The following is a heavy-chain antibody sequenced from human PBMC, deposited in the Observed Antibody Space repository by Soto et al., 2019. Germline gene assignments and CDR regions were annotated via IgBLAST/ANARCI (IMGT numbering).Heavy chain of an antibody. Sequence: EVPLLESGGGLVQPGGSLRLSCAASGFTFSSYAMSWVRQAVGKELEWVSTIGTSGRDTWYADSVKGRFTISRDNSWDALYLQMNSPRAEDTAVYYCATGGAARTYFEYGGQGALVTVSS. CDR2: IGTSGRDT. D-gene: IGHD6-6*01. J-gene: IGHJ4*02. CDR3: ATGGAARTYFEY. CDR1: GFTFSSYA. V-gene: IGHV3-23*01.